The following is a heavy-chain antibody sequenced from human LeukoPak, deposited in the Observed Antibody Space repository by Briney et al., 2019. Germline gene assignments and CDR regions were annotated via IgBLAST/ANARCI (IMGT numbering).Heavy chain of an antibody. CDR3: AREYYYDSSGYEGDYYYYIDV. D-gene: IGHD3-22*01. CDR1: GYTFTSYG. Sequence: ASVKVSCKASGYTFTSYGMNWVRQAPGQGFEWMGWINTNTGNPTYAQGFTGRFVFSLDTSVSTAYLQINTLKAEDTAVYYCAREYYYDSSGYEGDYYYYIDVWGKGTTVTVSS. CDR2: INTNTGNP. J-gene: IGHJ6*03. V-gene: IGHV7-4-1*02.